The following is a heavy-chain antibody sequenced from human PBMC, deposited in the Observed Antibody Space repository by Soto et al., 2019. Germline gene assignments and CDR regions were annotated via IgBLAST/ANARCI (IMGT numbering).Heavy chain of an antibody. J-gene: IGHJ3*02. CDR2: IIPIFGTA. CDR1: GGTFSSYA. D-gene: IGHD2-2*01. V-gene: IGHV1-69*13. CDR3: ARGKYQLLDDAFDI. Sequence: ASVKVSCKASGGTFSSYAISWVRQAPGQGLEWMGGIIPIFGTANYAQKFQGRVTITADESTSTAYMELSSLRSEDTAVYYCARGKYQLLDDAFDIWGQGTMVTVS.